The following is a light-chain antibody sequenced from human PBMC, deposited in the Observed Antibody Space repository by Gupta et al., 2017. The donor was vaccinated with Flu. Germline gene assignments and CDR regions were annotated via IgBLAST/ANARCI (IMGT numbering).Light chain of an antibody. J-gene: IGKJ2*01. CDR2: LGS. V-gene: IGKV2-28*01. CDR1: ESRRHSNGYNY. Sequence: VSRGGLAFIYCISSESRRHSNGYNYLDWYQQKREQPPQLLIYLGSNRSYGVPNRFSGSGSGTYFTLKISIADADDVVVYCYRRDLQTPYTFGQGTKMEIK. CDR3: RRDLQTPYT.